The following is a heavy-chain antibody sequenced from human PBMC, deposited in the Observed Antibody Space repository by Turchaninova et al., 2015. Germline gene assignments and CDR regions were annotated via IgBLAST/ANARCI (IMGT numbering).Heavy chain of an antibody. D-gene: IGHD5-18*01. J-gene: IGHJ4*02. CDR3: VRHGRAGYDLIDY. CDR2: IHHSGGT. V-gene: IGHV4-38-2*01. Sequence: QVQLQESGPGLVKPSETLSLTCGVSGYPIHRGYYWGWIRQPPGKGLKWIEIIHHSGGTYYNASLKSRVTISLYTSKNQFSLNLSSVTAADTAVYYCVRHGRAGYDLIDYWGQGTLVTVSS. CDR1: GYPIHRGYY.